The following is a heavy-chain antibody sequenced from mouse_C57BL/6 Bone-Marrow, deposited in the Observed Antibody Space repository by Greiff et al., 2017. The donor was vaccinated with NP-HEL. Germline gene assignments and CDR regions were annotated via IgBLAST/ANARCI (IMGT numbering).Heavy chain of an antibody. CDR3: ARDYPLNDYGSRPGFAY. D-gene: IGHD1-1*01. Sequence: VQLQQSGPGLVAPSQSLSITCTVSGFSLTSYAISWVRQPPGKGLEWLGVIWTGGGTNYNSALKSRLSISKDNAKSQVFLKMNSLQADDTARYYCARDYPLNDYGSRPGFAYRGQGTLVTVSA. CDR1: GFSLTSYA. J-gene: IGHJ3*01. V-gene: IGHV2-9-1*01. CDR2: IWTGGGT.